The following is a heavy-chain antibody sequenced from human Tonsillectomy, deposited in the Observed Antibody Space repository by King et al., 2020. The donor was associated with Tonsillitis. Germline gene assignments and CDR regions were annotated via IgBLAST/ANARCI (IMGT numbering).Heavy chain of an antibody. CDR3: AHSPYYDIMTGYYRDEYFQN. Sequence: TLQESGPTLVKPTQTLTLTCNFSGFSLSSSGWGVGWIRQPPGKALEWLALIYWNDYKSYSPSMKSRLTITKDISKNHVVLTMTNMDPVDTATYYCAHSPYYDIMTGYYRDEYFQNWGQGTLVTVSS. J-gene: IGHJ1*01. CDR1: GFSLSSSGWG. D-gene: IGHD3-9*01. CDR2: IYWNDYK. V-gene: IGHV2-5*01.